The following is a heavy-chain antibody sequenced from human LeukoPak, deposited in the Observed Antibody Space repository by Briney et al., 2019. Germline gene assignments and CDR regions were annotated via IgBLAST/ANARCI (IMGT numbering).Heavy chain of an antibody. J-gene: IGHJ1*01. D-gene: IGHD3-3*01. CDR1: GFTFSSYA. CDR3: AKGPTLRFLEWPQYFQH. Sequence: GGSLRLSCAASGFTFSSYAISWVRQAPGKGREWVSAISGSGGSTYYADSVKGRFTISRDNSKNTLYLQMNSLRAEDRAVYSCAKGPTLRFLEWPQYFQHWGQGTLVTVSS. CDR2: ISGSGGST. V-gene: IGHV3-23*01.